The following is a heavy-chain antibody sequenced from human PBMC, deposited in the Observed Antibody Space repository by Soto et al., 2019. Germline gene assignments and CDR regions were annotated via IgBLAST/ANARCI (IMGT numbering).Heavy chain of an antibody. CDR3: ARGISPHPRYCSGGSCYFLGPAFDP. V-gene: IGHV4-30-4*01. CDR2: IYYSGST. D-gene: IGHD2-15*01. Sequence: PSETLSLTCTVSGGSISSGDYYWSWIRQPPGKGLEWIGYIYYSGSTYYNPSLKRRVTISVDTSKNQFSLKLSSVTAADTAVYYCARGISPHPRYCSGGSCYFLGPAFDPWGQGTLVTVSS. J-gene: IGHJ5*02. CDR1: GGSISSGDYY.